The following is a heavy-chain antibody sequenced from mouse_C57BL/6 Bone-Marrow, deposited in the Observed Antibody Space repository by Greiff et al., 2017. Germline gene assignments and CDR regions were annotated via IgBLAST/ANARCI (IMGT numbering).Heavy chain of an antibody. Sequence: DVMLVESGGGLVQPGGSLKLSCAASGFTFSDYGMAWVRQAPRKGPAWVAFISNLAYSIYYADTVTGRFTISRENAKNTLYLEMSSLRSEDTAMYYCARQLSYAMDYWGQGTSVTVSA. J-gene: IGHJ4*01. V-gene: IGHV5-15*01. D-gene: IGHD3-2*02. CDR2: ISNLAYSI. CDR3: ARQLSYAMDY. CDR1: GFTFSDYG.